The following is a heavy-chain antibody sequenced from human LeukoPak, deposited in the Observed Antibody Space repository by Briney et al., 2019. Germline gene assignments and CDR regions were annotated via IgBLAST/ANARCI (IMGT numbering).Heavy chain of an antibody. D-gene: IGHD3-10*01. CDR3: ATSRITMVRGVRYSRYYFDY. J-gene: IGHJ4*02. CDR2: FDPEDGET. Sequence: ASVKVSCKVSGYTLTELSMHWVRQAPGKGLEWMGGFDPEDGETIYAQKFQGRVTMTEDTSTDTAHMELSSLRSEDTAVYYCATSRITMVRGVRYSRYYFDYWGQGTLVTVSS. V-gene: IGHV1-24*01. CDR1: GYTLTELS.